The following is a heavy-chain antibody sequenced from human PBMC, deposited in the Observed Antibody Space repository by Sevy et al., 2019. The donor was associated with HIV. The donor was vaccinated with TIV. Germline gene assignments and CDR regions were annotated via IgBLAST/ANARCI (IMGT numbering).Heavy chain of an antibody. CDR2: LNGDGSDI. CDR3: FVRIRDSSEIDY. J-gene: IGHJ4*02. CDR1: GFTFSNYY. D-gene: IGHD6-6*01. V-gene: IGHV3-74*01. Sequence: GGSLRLSCAASGFTFSNYYMNWVRQGPGKGPVWVARLNGDGSDINYADSVRGRFTSSRDNTKNTLYLQMSSLRGEDTAVYYCFVRIRDSSEIDYWGQGTLVTVSS.